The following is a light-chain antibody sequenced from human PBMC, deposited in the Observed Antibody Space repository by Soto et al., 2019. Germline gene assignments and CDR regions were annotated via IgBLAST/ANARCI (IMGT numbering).Light chain of an antibody. CDR1: QTISIW. CDR2: DVS. CDR3: QQYNSMGT. J-gene: IGKJ1*01. V-gene: IGKV1-5*01. Sequence: DIQMTQSPSTLSGSVGDRVTITFRASQTISIWLAWYQQKPGKAPKLLIFDVSTLESGVPSRFSGSGSGTEFTLTISSLQPDDFATYYCQQYNSMGTFGQGTKVDIK.